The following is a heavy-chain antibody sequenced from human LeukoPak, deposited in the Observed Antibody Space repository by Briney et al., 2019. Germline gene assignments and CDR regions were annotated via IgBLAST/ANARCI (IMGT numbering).Heavy chain of an antibody. CDR1: GFTFSNYG. J-gene: IGHJ4*02. CDR2: ISHDGTKE. D-gene: IGHD2-2*01. Sequence: PGGSLRLSCATSGFTFSNYGMHWVRQAPGKGLEWVAVISHDGTKEYYADSVKGRFTISRDNSKNTLYLQMNSLRAEDTAVYYCAKNLNLVVVPAACPDYWGQGTLVTVSS. CDR3: AKNLNLVVVPAACPDY. V-gene: IGHV3-30*18.